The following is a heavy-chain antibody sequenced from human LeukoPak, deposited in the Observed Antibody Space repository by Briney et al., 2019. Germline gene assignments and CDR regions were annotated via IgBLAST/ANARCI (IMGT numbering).Heavy chain of an antibody. V-gene: IGHV1-2*06. D-gene: IGHD2-8*01. J-gene: IGHJ4*02. Sequence: ASVKVSCKASGYTFTGYYMHWVRQAPGQGREWMGRINPNSGGTNYAQKFQGRVIMTRDTSISTAYMELSRLRSDDTAVYYCAVLMVYARGVDYWGQGTLVTVSS. CDR3: AVLMVYARGVDY. CDR2: INPNSGGT. CDR1: GYTFTGYY.